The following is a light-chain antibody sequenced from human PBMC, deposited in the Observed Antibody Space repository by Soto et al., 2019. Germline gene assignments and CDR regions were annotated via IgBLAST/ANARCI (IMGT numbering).Light chain of an antibody. Sequence: EIVMTQSPATLSVSPGERVTLSFSASQSVSSYLAWYQQRPGQAPRLLIYDASNRATGVPARFSGSGSGTDFTLTISSLEPEDFAVYYCQQRSSWPPTFGQGTRLEIK. CDR3: QQRSSWPPT. V-gene: IGKV3-11*01. J-gene: IGKJ5*01. CDR2: DAS. CDR1: QSVSSY.